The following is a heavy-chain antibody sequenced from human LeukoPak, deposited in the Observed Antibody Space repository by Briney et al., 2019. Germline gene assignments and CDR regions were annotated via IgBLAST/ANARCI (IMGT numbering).Heavy chain of an antibody. CDR1: GFTFSGYA. CDR3: ARDEAVAGTRSPYYMDF. Sequence: GESLRLSCAASGFTFSGYALHWVRQAPGKGLEWVAVISYDGKNQYYADSVKGRFTISRDNSKKTLYLQMSSLRVEDTSGYYCARDEAVAGTRSPYYMDFWGNGTTVTASS. V-gene: IGHV3-30*04. J-gene: IGHJ6*03. CDR2: ISYDGKNQ. D-gene: IGHD6-19*01.